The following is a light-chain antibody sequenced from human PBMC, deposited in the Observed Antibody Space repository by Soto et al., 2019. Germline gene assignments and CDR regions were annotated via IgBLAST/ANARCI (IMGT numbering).Light chain of an antibody. CDR3: QYSYTDLFT. CDR2: AAS. Sequence: DIQMTQSPSSLSASVGDRVTITCRASQSISNYLNWYQQKPGKAPKLLIYAASSLQSGVPSRFSGSGYGTDLTLTISSLQAEDFASYSCQYSYTDLFTFGPGTNVDIK. J-gene: IGKJ3*01. V-gene: IGKV1-39*01. CDR1: QSISNY.